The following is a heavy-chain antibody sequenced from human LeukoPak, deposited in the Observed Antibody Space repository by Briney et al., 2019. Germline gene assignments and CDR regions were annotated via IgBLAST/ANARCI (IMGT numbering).Heavy chain of an antibody. CDR2: TYYRSKFYD. Sequence: SQTLSLTCAISGDSVSSSSATCNCIRRSPSRVLEWLVRTYYRSKFYDDYAVSVKSRITLSTDTSKTHFSLQLNSVTPEDTAVYYCASGSKGSSPYWYFDLWGRGTLVTVCS. J-gene: IGHJ2*01. CDR1: GDSVSSSSAT. V-gene: IGHV6-1*01. D-gene: IGHD3-10*01. CDR3: ASGSKGSSPYWYFDL.